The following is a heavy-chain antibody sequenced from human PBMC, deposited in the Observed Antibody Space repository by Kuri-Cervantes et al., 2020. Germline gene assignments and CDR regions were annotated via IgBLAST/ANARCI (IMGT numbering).Heavy chain of an antibody. D-gene: IGHD3-9*01. CDR1: GFTFSSYS. Sequence: GESLKISCAASGFTFSSYSMNWVRQAPGKGLEWVSYISSSSSTIYYADSVKGRFTISRDNAKNSLYLQMNSLRAEDTAVYYCASGYDILTGYPYFDYWGQGTLVTVSS. CDR2: ISSSSSTI. V-gene: IGHV3-48*01. CDR3: ASGYDILTGYPYFDY. J-gene: IGHJ4*02.